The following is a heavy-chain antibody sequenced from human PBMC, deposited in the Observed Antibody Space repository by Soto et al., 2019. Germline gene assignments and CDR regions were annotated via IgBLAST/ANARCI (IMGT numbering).Heavy chain of an antibody. CDR1: GGTFSSYA. V-gene: IGHV1-69*01. D-gene: IGHD1-1*01. Sequence: QMQLVQSGAEVKKPGSSVKVSYKSSGGTFSSYAISWVRQAPGQRLEWMGGIIPIFGTANYAQKFQGRVTITADESTSTAYMELSSLRSEDTALYYCASSEPLRALRAFDIWGQGTMVTVSS. J-gene: IGHJ3*02. CDR3: ASSEPLRALRAFDI. CDR2: IIPIFGTA.